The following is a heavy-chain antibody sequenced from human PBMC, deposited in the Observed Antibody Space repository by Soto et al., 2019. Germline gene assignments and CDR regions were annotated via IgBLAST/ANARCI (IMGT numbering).Heavy chain of an antibody. CDR3: ARRHPCLGQDIWHGYRHPDDAFDI. D-gene: IGHD3-16*02. J-gene: IGHJ3*02. CDR2: INPSGGST. V-gene: IGHV1-46*01. Sequence: GASVKVSCKASGYTFTSYYMHWLRQAPGQGLEWMGIINPSGGSTSYAQKFQGRVTMTRDTSTSTVYMELSSLRSEDTAVYYCARRHPCLGQDIWHGYRHPDDAFDICGQEPMVPVS. CDR1: GYTFTSYY.